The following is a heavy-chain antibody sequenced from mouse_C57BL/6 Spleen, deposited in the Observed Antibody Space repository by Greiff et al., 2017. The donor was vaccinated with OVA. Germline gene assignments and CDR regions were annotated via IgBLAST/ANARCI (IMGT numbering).Heavy chain of an antibody. Sequence: EVKLQESGAELVKPGASVKLSCTASGFNIKDYYMHWVKQRTEQGLEWIGRIDPEDGETKYAPKFQGKATITADTSSNTAYLQLSSLTSEDTAVYYCARITTVVAHYWYFDVWGTGTTVTVSS. CDR1: GFNIKDYY. CDR2: IDPEDGET. D-gene: IGHD1-1*01. V-gene: IGHV14-2*01. J-gene: IGHJ1*03. CDR3: ARITTVVAHYWYFDV.